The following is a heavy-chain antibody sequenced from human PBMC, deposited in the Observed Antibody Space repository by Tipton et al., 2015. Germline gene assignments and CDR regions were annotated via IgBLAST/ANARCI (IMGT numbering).Heavy chain of an antibody. CDR3: ARVGYYYGSGSYYHYYYYYGMDV. CDR2: IYYSGST. D-gene: IGHD3-10*01. J-gene: IGHJ6*02. CDR1: GGSISNGGHY. V-gene: IGHV4-31*03. Sequence: TLSLTCTVSGGSISNGGHYWTWIRQHPGKGLEWIGYIYYSGSTYYNPSLKGRVTISLDTSKNQVSLMLTSVTAADTAMYYCARVGYYYGSGSYYHYYYYYGMDVWGQGTTVTVSS.